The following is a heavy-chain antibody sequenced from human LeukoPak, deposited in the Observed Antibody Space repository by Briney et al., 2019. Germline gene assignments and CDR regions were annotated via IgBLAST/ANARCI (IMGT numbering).Heavy chain of an antibody. CDR2: INHSGST. CDR1: GGSFSGYY. D-gene: IGHD6-13*01. J-gene: IGHJ4*02. CDR3: ARSAAAGTWGNSRPCKGFDY. V-gene: IGHV4-34*01. Sequence: PSETLSLTCAVYGGSFSGYYWSWIRQPPGKGLEWIGEINHSGSTNYNPSLKSRVTISVDTSKNQFSLKLSSVTAADTAVYYCARSAAAGTWGNSRPCKGFDYWGQGTLVTVSS.